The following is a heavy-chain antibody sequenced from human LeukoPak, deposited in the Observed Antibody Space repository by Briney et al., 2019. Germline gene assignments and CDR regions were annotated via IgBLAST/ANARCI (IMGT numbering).Heavy chain of an antibody. D-gene: IGHD6-19*01. V-gene: IGHV7-4-1*02. J-gene: IGHJ6*02. CDR3: ALSAGYSSGWLLHPYYYYGMDV. Sequence: ASVKVSCKASGYTFTSYAMNWVRQAPGQGLEWMGWINTNTGNPTYAQGFTGRFVFSLDTSVSTAYLQISSLKAEDTAVYYCALSAGYSSGWLLHPYYYYGMDVWGQGTMVTVSS. CDR1: GYTFTSYA. CDR2: INTNTGNP.